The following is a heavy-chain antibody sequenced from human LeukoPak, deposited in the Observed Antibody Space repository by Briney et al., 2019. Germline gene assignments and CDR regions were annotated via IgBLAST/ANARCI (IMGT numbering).Heavy chain of an antibody. Sequence: PAGSLRLSCAAYGFTFNTYGRHWVRQAPGKGLEWVAVISYDASNNNYAYPVKRRFTILRDYSKNMVLMQMNGLAAEATAVYFCAKVVSGYTIGYNIDYWGQRAPVTVSS. V-gene: IGHV3-30*18. J-gene: IGHJ4*02. D-gene: IGHD5-18*01. CDR2: ISYDASNN. CDR3: AKVVSGYTIGYNIDY. CDR1: GFTFNTYG.